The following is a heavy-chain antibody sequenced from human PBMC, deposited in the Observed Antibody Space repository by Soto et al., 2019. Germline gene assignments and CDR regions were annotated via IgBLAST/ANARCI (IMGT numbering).Heavy chain of an antibody. J-gene: IGHJ4*02. CDR2: IWGDGSKK. CDR1: GSAFRAHG. V-gene: IGHV3-33*01. CDR3: ARGAVVAGDFDY. D-gene: IGHD2-15*01. Sequence: GGSLRLSCAASGSAFRAHGMHWVRQAPGKGLEWVAVIWGDGSKKYYADSVKGRFTISKDNSKNTLFLQMNTLRAEDTAVYYCARGAVVAGDFDYWGQGTLVTVSS.